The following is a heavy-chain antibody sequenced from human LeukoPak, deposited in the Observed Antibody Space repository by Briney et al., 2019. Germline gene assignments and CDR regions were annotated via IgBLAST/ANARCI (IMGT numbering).Heavy chain of an antibody. Sequence: SETLSLTCTVSGVSMSSGAFYWSWIRQHPGKGLEWIGNIYYSGSTYYNPSLKSRVTISVDRSKNQFSLKLTSVTAADTAVHYCARAFPFDDYGDPDAFDIWGQGTMVTVSS. CDR3: ARAFPFDDYGDPDAFDI. V-gene: IGHV4-30-4*08. D-gene: IGHD4-17*01. J-gene: IGHJ3*02. CDR2: IYYSGST. CDR1: GVSMSSGAFY.